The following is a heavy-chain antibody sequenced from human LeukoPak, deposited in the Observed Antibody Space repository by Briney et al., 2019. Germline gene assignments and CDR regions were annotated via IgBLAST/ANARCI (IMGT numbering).Heavy chain of an antibody. Sequence: PGGSLRLSCAASGFTFSNSAMGWVRQAPGKGLEWVSVISASASSTYYADSVKGRFTISRDNSKNTLYLHMNSLRAEDTAVYYCAKDGGGFGDYPRHFDSWGQGTLVTVSS. CDR2: ISASASST. J-gene: IGHJ4*02. CDR1: GFTFSNSA. V-gene: IGHV3-23*01. D-gene: IGHD4-17*01. CDR3: AKDGGGFGDYPRHFDS.